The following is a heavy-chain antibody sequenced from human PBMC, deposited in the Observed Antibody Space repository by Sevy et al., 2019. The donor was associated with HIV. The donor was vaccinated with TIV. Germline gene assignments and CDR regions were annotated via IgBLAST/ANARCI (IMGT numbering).Heavy chain of an antibody. CDR3: AREHIGVAGTRYYFDN. Sequence: GGSLRLSCAASGFSFSGYGMHWVRQAPGKGLEWVAVIWYDGTNKEDADSVKGRFTISRDNSKNSLYLQMSSLRAEDTAVYYCAREHIGVAGTRYYFDNWGQGTLVTVSS. J-gene: IGHJ4*02. D-gene: IGHD6-19*01. CDR2: IWYDGTNK. V-gene: IGHV3-33*01. CDR1: GFSFSGYG.